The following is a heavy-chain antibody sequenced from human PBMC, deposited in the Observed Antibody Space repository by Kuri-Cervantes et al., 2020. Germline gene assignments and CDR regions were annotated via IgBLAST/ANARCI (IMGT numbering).Heavy chain of an antibody. CDR2: ISGSGGST. CDR1: GFTFSSYA. V-gene: IGHV3-23*01. J-gene: IGHJ5*02. D-gene: IGHD2-8*01. Sequence: GESLKISCAASGFTFSSYAMSWVRQAPGKGLEWVSAISGSGGSTYYADSVKGRFTISRDNSKNTLYLQMNSLRAEDTAVYYCAKDQVYNWFDPWGQGTLVTVSS. CDR3: AKDQVYNWFDP.